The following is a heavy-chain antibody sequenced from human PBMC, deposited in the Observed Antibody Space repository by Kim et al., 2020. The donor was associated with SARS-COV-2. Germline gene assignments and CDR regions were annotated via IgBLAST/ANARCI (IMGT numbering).Heavy chain of an antibody. CDR2: ISGSGTDI. J-gene: IGHJ6*02. Sequence: GGSLRLSCAASGFTFSSYIMSWVRQAPGKGLEWVSSISGSGTDIYQADSVKGRFTISRDNAKDSLYLQINTLRAEDTALYYCAREWYYSRGMDVWGQGTTVTVSS. CDR3: AREWYYSRGMDV. D-gene: IGHD3-10*01. CDR1: GFTFSSYI. V-gene: IGHV3-21*01.